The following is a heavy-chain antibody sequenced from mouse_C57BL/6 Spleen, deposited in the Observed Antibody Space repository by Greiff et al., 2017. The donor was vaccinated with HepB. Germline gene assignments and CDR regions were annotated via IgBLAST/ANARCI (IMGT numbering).Heavy chain of an antibody. D-gene: IGHD2-3*01. V-gene: IGHV5-4*01. J-gene: IGHJ2*01. CDR2: ISDGGSYT. Sequence: EVKLMESGGGLVKPGGSLKLSCAASGFTFSSYAMSWVRQTPEKRLEWVATISDGGSYTYYPDNVKGRFTISRDNAKNNLYLQMSHLKSEDTAMYYCARDRIYDGYYLYYFDYWGQGTTLTVSS. CDR1: GFTFSSYA. CDR3: ARDRIYDGYYLYYFDY.